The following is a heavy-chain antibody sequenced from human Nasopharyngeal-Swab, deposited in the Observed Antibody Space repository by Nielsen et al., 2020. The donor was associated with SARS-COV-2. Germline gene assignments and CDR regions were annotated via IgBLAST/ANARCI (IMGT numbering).Heavy chain of an antibody. Sequence: GESLQISWAASGFTFSSYAMSWVRQAPGKGLEWVSAISGSGGSTYYADSVKGRFTISRDNSKNSLYLQMNSLRTEDTALYYCAKDPRGAVAGSTWGQGTLVTVSS. CDR1: GFTFSSYA. CDR3: AKDPRGAVAGST. D-gene: IGHD6-19*01. V-gene: IGHV3-23*01. CDR2: ISGSGGST. J-gene: IGHJ5*02.